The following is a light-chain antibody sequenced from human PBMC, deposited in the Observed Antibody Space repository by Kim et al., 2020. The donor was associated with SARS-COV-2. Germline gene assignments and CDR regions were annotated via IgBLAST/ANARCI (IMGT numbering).Light chain of an antibody. Sequence: SSELTQDPAVSVALGQTVRITCQGDSLRSYYATWYQQKPGQAPILVIYGKNNRHSGIPDRLSGSSSGNTASLTITGTQAGDEADYYCNSRDSNDNVVFGG. CDR3: NSRDSNDNVV. CDR2: GKN. CDR1: SLRSYY. V-gene: IGLV3-19*01. J-gene: IGLJ2*01.